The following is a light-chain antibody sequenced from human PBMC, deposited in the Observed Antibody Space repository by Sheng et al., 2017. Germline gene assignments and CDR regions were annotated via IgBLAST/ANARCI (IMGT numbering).Light chain of an antibody. Sequence: QLVLTQSPSASASLGASVKLTCTLSSVPSTYAVAWHQQQPEKGPRYLMKVNSDGSHNKGDGIPDRFSGSSSGAERYLTISGLQSEDEADYYCQAWGTGFRVFGGGTKLTV. CDR1: SVPSTYA. V-gene: IGLV4-69*02. CDR2: VNSDGSH. CDR3: QAWGTGFRV. J-gene: IGLJ3*02.